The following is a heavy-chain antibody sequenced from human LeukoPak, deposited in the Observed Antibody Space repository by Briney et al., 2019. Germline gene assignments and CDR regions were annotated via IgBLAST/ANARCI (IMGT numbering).Heavy chain of an antibody. J-gene: IGHJ3*02. CDR1: GFSFSYHD. D-gene: IGHD3-22*01. CDR2: ISGSGGST. CDR3: AKDQVKYYYDSSGAFDI. Sequence: SGGSLRLSCAASGFSFSYHDMHWVRQAPGKGLEWVSAISGSGGSTYYADSVKGRFAISRDNSKNTLYLQMNSLRAEDTAVYYCAKDQVKYYYDSSGAFDIWGQGTMVTVSS. V-gene: IGHV3-23*01.